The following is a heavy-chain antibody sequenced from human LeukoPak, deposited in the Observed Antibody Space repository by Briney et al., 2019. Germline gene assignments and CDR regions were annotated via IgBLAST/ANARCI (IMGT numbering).Heavy chain of an antibody. Sequence: SETLSLTCTVSGGSITSSPYYWGWIRQPPGKGLEWIGSIYYSGSTHYNPPLKSRVTISADTSETHFSLHLRSVTAADTAVYYCARALWFGESFHDAFDIWGQGTMVTVSS. D-gene: IGHD3-10*01. J-gene: IGHJ3*02. CDR1: GGSITSSPYY. CDR3: ARALWFGESFHDAFDI. V-gene: IGHV4-39*07. CDR2: IYYSGST.